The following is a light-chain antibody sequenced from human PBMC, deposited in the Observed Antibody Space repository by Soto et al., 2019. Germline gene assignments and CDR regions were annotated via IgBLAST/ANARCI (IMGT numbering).Light chain of an antibody. Sequence: EIVLTQSPATLSLSPGERVTLSCRASQSVSSYLAWYQQKPGQAPRLLIYDASNRATGIPARFSGSGSGTDFTLTISSLEPEDFAVYYCQLRANWPPKYTFGQGTKQEIK. CDR3: QLRANWPPKYT. V-gene: IGKV3-11*01. CDR2: DAS. CDR1: QSVSSY. J-gene: IGKJ2*01.